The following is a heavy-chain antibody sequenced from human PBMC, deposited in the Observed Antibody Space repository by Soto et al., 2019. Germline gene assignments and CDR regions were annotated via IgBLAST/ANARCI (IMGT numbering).Heavy chain of an antibody. CDR1: GGSISSGGYY. CDR3: ARDTPPYYYDSSGYYYGMDV. D-gene: IGHD3-22*01. J-gene: IGHJ6*02. V-gene: IGHV4-31*03. Sequence: QVQLQESGPGLVKPSQTLSLTCTVSGGSISSGGYYWSWIRQHPGKGLEWIGYIYYSGSTYYNPSLMSRVTISVDTSKNQFSLKLSSVTAADTAVYYCARDTPPYYYDSSGYYYGMDVWGQGTTVTVSS. CDR2: IYYSGST.